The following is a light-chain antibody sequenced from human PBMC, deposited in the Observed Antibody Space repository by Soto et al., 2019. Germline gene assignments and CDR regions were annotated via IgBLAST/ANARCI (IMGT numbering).Light chain of an antibody. Sequence: SYELTQAPSVSMSPEQTASITCSGDKLGDKYTCWYQQKPGQSPVLVIYQDSKRPSGIPERFSGSNSGNTATLTISGTQAMDEADYYCQAWDSTGVFGGGTKLTVL. CDR3: QAWDSTGV. V-gene: IGLV3-1*01. J-gene: IGLJ3*02. CDR1: KLGDKY. CDR2: QDS.